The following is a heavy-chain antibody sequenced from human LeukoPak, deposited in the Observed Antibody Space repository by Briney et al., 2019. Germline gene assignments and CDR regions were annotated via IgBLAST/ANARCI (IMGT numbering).Heavy chain of an antibody. CDR3: AIEQGSGIFDY. J-gene: IGHJ4*02. V-gene: IGHV1-8*02. CDR2: INPNSGNT. D-gene: IGHD3-10*01. CDR1: GYTFTGYY. Sequence: GASVKVSCKASGYTFTGYYMHWVRQAPGQGLEWMGWINPNSGNTGYAQKFQGRVTMTRNTSISTAYMELSSLRSEDTAVYYCAIEQGSGIFDYWGQGTLVTVSS.